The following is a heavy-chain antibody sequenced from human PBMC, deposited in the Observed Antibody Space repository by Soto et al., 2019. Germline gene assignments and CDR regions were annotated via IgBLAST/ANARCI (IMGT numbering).Heavy chain of an antibody. CDR1: GFTFDDYS. J-gene: IGHJ4*02. CDR3: GKDGAITDYTYLDY. V-gene: IGHV3-43*01. D-gene: IGHD1-26*01. CDR2: ISWDGRST. Sequence: EVQLVESGGVVVQPGESLRLSCAASGFTFDDYSMHWVRQAPGKGLEWVSLISWDGRSTYYADSVKGRFTVSRDNSKNSLYLQMNSLITEDTAFYYCGKDGAITDYTYLDYWGQGALVTVSS.